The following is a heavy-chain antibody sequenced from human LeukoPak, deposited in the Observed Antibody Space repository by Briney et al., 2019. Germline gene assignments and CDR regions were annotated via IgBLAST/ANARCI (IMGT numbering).Heavy chain of an antibody. V-gene: IGHV4-59*01. Sequence: SETLSLTCTVSGGSISSYYWSWIRQPPGKGLEWIGYIYYSGSTNYNPSLKSRVTISVDTSKNQFSLKLSSVTAADTAVYYCARSSGWNFDYWGQGTLVTVSS. CDR2: IYYSGST. CDR1: GGSISSYY. J-gene: IGHJ4*02. D-gene: IGHD6-19*01. CDR3: ARSSGWNFDY.